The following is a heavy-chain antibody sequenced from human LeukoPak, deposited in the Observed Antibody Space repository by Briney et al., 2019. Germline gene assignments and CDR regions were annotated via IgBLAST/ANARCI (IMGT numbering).Heavy chain of an antibody. CDR3: AKDLGSSGYYY. J-gene: IGHJ4*02. CDR2: ISGSGGST. Sequence: GGSLRLSCAASGFSFSTQRMHWVRQAPGKGLEWVSAISGSGGSTYYADSVKGRFTISRDNSKNTLYLQMNSLRAEDTAVYYCAKDLGSSGYYYCGQGTLVTVSS. D-gene: IGHD3-22*01. CDR1: GFSFSTQR. V-gene: IGHV3-23*01.